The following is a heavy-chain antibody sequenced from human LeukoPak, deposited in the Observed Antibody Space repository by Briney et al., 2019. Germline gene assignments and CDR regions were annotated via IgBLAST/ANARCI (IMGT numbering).Heavy chain of an antibody. Sequence: PSETLSLTCTVSGYSISSGYYWGWIRQPPGKGLEWIGSIYYSGSTYYNPSLKSRVTISVDTSKNQFSLKLSSVTAADTAVYYCARHYYYMDVWGKGTTVTVSS. CDR1: GYSISSGYY. CDR3: ARHYYYMDV. CDR2: IYYSGST. J-gene: IGHJ6*03. V-gene: IGHV4-38-2*02.